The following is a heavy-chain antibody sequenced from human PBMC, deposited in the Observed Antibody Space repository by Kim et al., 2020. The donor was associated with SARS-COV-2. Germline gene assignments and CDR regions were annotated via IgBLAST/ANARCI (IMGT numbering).Heavy chain of an antibody. Sequence: GGSLRLSYAASGFTFSSYAMHWVRQAPGKGLEWVAVISYDGSNKYYADSVKGRFTISRDNSKNTLYLQMNSLRAEDTAVYYCARDISSSWYGNFDYWGQG. CDR2: ISYDGSNK. J-gene: IGHJ4*02. V-gene: IGHV3-30*04. CDR3: ARDISSSWYGNFDY. CDR1: GFTFSSYA. D-gene: IGHD6-13*01.